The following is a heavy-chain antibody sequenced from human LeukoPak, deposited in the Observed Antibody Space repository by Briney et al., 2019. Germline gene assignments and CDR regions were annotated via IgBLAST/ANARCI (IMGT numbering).Heavy chain of an antibody. D-gene: IGHD3-3*01. CDR3: ARELEWGYLDY. V-gene: IGHV4-31*01. J-gene: IGHJ4*02. CDR1: GGSISSGVYY. Sequence: SETLSLTCTVSGGSISSGVYYWSWIRQHPGKCLEWIGYIYYSGSTYYNPSLKSPSTISVDTSKNQFSLKLSSVTAADTAVYYCARELEWGYLDYWGQGTLVTVSS. CDR2: IYYSGST.